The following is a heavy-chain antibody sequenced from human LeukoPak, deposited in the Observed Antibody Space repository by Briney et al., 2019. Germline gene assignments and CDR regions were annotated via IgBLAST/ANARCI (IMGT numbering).Heavy chain of an antibody. J-gene: IGHJ3*02. D-gene: IGHD3-22*01. CDR2: ISSSSLYI. CDR3: ARDHHRRYYDDQARDTFDI. V-gene: IGHV3-21*01. Sequence: GGSLRLSCAASGFTLSSYTMNWVRQAPGKGLEWVSSISSSSLYIYYADSVKGRFTISRDNAKNSLFLQMSSLRAEDTAVYYCARDHHRRYYDDQARDTFDIWGQGTMVTVSS. CDR1: GFTLSSYT.